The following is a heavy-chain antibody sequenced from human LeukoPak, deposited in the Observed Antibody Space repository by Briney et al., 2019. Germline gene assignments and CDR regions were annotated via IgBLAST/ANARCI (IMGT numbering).Heavy chain of an antibody. D-gene: IGHD6-19*01. V-gene: IGHV5-10-1*01. CDR1: GYSFTSNW. Sequence: PGESLKISCKGSGYSFTSNWISWVRQMPGKGLEWMGRIDPTDSYTYYSPSFQARVTISTDKSITTAFLQWSSLRASDTAIYYCARQSRSAWYVFDFWGQGTLVADSS. CDR3: ARQSRSAWYVFDF. CDR2: IDPTDSYT. J-gene: IGHJ4*02.